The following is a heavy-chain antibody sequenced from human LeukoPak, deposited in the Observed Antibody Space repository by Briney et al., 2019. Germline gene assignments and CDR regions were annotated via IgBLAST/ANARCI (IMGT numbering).Heavy chain of an antibody. CDR3: ARYTLCGIWYYFDY. CDR2: IHDSGST. Sequence: PSETLSLTCTVAGGSISSYHWSWIREPPGKGLEWIGYIHDSGSTNYNSSLKSRVTISLDTSRNQFSLKLRSVTAADTAVYYCARYTLCGIWYYFDYWGQGTLVTVSS. CDR1: GGSISSYH. V-gene: IGHV4-59*01. J-gene: IGHJ4*02. D-gene: IGHD6-13*01.